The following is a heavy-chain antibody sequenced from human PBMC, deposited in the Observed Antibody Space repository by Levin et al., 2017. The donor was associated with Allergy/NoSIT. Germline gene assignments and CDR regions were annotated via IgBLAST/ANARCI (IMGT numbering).Heavy chain of an antibody. D-gene: IGHD3-10*01. Sequence: GESLKISCAASGFTFSSYGMNWVRQAPGKGLEWGAFISDDGSNNYFLESVKGRFTISRDNSKNTLYLQMNSLRPDDTAVYYCAKRRIFGLGSNYGMDVWGQGTTVTVSS. CDR2: ISDDGSNN. CDR1: GFTFSSYG. V-gene: IGHV3-30*18. CDR3: AKRRIFGLGSNYGMDV. J-gene: IGHJ6*02.